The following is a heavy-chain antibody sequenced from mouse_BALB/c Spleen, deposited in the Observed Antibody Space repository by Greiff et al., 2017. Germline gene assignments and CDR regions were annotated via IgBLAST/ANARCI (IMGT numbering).Heavy chain of an antibody. CDR2: INPGSGGT. V-gene: IGHV1-54*01. CDR1: GYAFTNYL. D-gene: IGHD2-4*01. J-gene: IGHJ3*01. CDR3: AKGITTGFAY. Sequence: VQLQESGAELVRPGTSVKVSCKASGYAFTNYLIEWVKQRPGQGLEWIGVINPGSGGTNYNEKFKGKATLTADKSSSTAYMQLSSLTSDDSAVYFCAKGITTGFAYWGQGTLVTVSA.